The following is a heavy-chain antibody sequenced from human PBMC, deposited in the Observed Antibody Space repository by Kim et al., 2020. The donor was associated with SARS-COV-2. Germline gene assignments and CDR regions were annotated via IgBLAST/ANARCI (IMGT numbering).Heavy chain of an antibody. CDR1: GYTFTSYA. J-gene: IGHJ6*02. D-gene: IGHD6-19*01. CDR3: ASSWSYSSGWYGPYGMDV. Sequence: ASVKVSCKASGYTFTSYAMHWVRQAPGQRLEWMGWINAGNGNTKYSQKFQGRVTITRDTSASTAYMELSSLRSEDTAVYYCASSWSYSSGWYGPYGMDVWGQGTTVTVSS. V-gene: IGHV1-3*01. CDR2: INAGNGNT.